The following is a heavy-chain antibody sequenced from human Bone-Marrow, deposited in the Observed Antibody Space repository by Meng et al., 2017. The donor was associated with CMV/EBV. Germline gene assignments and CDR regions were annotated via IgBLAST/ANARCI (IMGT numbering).Heavy chain of an antibody. V-gene: IGHV1-46*01. CDR2: INPSGGST. J-gene: IGHJ4*02. CDR3: ARGPNEYSSGWSFFDY. Sequence: SGYTFTGYYMHWVRQAPGQGLEWMGIINPSGGSTSHAQKFQGRVTMTRDTSTSTVYIELSSLRSEDTAVYYCARGPNEYSSGWSFFDYWGQGTLVTVSS. CDR1: GYTFTGYY. D-gene: IGHD6-19*01.